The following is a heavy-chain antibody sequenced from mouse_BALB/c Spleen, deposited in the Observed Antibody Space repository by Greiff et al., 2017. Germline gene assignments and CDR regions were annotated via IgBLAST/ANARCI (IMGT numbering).Heavy chain of an antibody. CDR3: ARSIDGYGAWFDY. J-gene: IGHJ3*01. D-gene: IGHD2-2*01. V-gene: IGHV3-2*02. CDR2: ISYSGST. CDR1: GYSITSDYA. Sequence: ESGPGLVKPSQSLSLTCTVTGYSITSDYAWNWIRQFPGNKLEWMGYISYSGSTSYNPSLKSRISITRDTSKNQFFLQLNSVTTEDTATYYCARSIDGYGAWFDYWAQGTLVTVSA.